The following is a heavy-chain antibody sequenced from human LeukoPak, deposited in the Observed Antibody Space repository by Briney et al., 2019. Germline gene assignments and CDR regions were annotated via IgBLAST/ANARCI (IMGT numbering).Heavy chain of an antibody. Sequence: PSQTLSLTCTVSGGSISSGGYYWSWIRQHPGKGLEWIGYIYYSGSTYYNPSLKSRVTISVDTSKNQFSLKLSSVTAADTAVYYCAREGLERHPTDYWGQGTLVTVSS. CDR1: GGSISSGGYY. J-gene: IGHJ4*02. CDR3: AREGLERHPTDY. V-gene: IGHV4-31*03. D-gene: IGHD1-1*01. CDR2: IYYSGST.